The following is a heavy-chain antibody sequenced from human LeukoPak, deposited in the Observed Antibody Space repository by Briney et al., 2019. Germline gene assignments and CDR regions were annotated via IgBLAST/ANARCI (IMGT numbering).Heavy chain of an antibody. D-gene: IGHD3-10*01. J-gene: IGHJ5*02. CDR2: IYHSGST. V-gene: IGHV4-38-2*02. CDR1: GYSISSGYY. CDR3: ARDSGYGPGSPYH. Sequence: SETLSLTCTVSGYSISSGYYWGWIRQPPGKGLEWIGSIYHSGSTYYNPSLKSRVTISVDTSKNQFSLKLSSVTAADTAVYYCARDSGYGPGSPYHWGQGTLVTVSS.